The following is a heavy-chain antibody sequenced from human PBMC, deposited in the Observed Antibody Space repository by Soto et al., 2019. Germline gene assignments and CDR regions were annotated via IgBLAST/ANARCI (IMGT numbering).Heavy chain of an antibody. Sequence: SETLSLTCTVSGGSISSGGYYWSWIRQHPGKGLEWIGYIYYSGSTYYNPSLKSRVTISVDTSKNQFSLKLSSVTAADTAVYYCARDATTASCSGGSCYSSWFDPWGQGTLVTVSS. CDR2: IYYSGST. V-gene: IGHV4-31*03. CDR3: ARDATTASCSGGSCYSSWFDP. J-gene: IGHJ5*02. D-gene: IGHD2-15*01. CDR1: GGSISSGGYY.